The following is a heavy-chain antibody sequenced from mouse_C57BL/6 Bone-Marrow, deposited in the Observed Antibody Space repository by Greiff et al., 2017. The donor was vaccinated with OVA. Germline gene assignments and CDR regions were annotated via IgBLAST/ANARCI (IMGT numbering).Heavy chain of an antibody. CDR3: AREVYLSDYDRYAMDY. J-gene: IGHJ4*01. D-gene: IGHD2-4*01. CDR2: LWWDDDK. V-gene: IGHV8-8*01. CDR1: GFSLSTFGMG. Sequence: QVTLKESGPGILQPSQTLSLTCSFSGFSLSTFGMGVCWIRQPSGKGLEWLAHLWWDDDKYYNTALKSRLSLSTDTSKNPVFLKIANVDTAYTATYYCAREVYLSDYDRYAMDYGGQGTSVTVSS.